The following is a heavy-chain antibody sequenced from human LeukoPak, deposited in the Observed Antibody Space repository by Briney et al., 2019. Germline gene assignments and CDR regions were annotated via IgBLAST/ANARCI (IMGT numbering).Heavy chain of an antibody. CDR3: TRETSSRYFDY. Sequence: ASVKVSCKASGYTLTSYDINWVRQATGQGLEWMGWMNPNSGRTGYAQNFQGRITITRNTSISTAYMELSSLRSENTAVYYCTRETSSRYFDYWGQGTLVTVSS. CDR1: GYTLTSYD. J-gene: IGHJ4*02. V-gene: IGHV1-8*01. CDR2: MNPNSGRT.